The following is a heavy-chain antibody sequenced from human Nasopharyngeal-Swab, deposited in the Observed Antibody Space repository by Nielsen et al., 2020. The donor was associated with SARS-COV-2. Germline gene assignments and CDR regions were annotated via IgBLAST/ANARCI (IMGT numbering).Heavy chain of an antibody. D-gene: IGHD1-7*01. Sequence: WSRQPPGKGLEWIGEINHSGSTKYNPALKSRVTISVDTSKNQFSLNLSSVTAAETAVYYCARRTRYGITGTRGGFPVWGKGTTVTVS. CDR3: ARRTRYGITGTRGGFPV. CDR2: INHSGST. V-gene: IGHV4-34*01. J-gene: IGHJ6*03.